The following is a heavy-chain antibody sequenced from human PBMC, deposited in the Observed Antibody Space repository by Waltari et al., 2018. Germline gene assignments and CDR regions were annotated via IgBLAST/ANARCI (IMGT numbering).Heavy chain of an antibody. J-gene: IGHJ6*02. Sequence: VKVSCKASGYTFTSYDINWVRQATGQGLEWMGWMNPNSGNTGYAQKFQGRVTITRNTSISTAYMELSSLRSEDTAVYYCARVNVLRFLEWSRAYYYYGMDVWGQGTTVTVSS. CDR1: GYTFTSYD. CDR2: MNPNSGNT. CDR3: ARVNVLRFLEWSRAYYYYGMDV. V-gene: IGHV1-8*03. D-gene: IGHD3-3*01.